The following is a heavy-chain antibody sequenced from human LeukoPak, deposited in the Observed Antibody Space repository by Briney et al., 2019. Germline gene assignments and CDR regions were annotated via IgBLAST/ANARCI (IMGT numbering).Heavy chain of an antibody. V-gene: IGHV4-39*01. CDR3: ARTEGDAEIDY. Sequence: PSETLSLTCTVSGGSISSSSYYWGWIRQPPGKGLEWIGSIYYSGSTYYNPSLKSRVTISVDTSKNQFSLKLSSVTAADTAVYYCARTEGDAEIDYWGRGTLVTVSS. CDR2: IYYSGST. D-gene: IGHD2-21*02. CDR1: GGSISSSSYY. J-gene: IGHJ4*02.